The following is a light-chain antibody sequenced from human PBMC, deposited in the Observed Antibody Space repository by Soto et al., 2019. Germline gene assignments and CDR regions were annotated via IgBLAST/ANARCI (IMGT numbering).Light chain of an antibody. J-gene: IGKJ1*01. CDR2: GAS. V-gene: IGKV3-20*01. CDR3: QQYGSSPQRT. Sequence: IVLTQSPGTLSLSPGERATLSCRASQSVSSSYLAWYQQKPGQAPRLLIYGASSRATGIPDRFSGSGSGTDFTLTISRLEPEDFAVYYCQQYGSSPQRTFGQGTKVEIK. CDR1: QSVSSSY.